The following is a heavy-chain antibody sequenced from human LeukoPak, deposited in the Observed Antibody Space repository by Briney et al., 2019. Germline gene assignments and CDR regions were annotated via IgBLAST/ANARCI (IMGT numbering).Heavy chain of an antibody. J-gene: IGHJ5*02. CDR3: AKAPDPYSSGWYIWFNA. V-gene: IGHV3-43*02. CDR2: ISGDGGST. CDR1: GFTFDDYA. Sequence: GGSLRLSCAASGFTFDDYAMHWVRQAPGKGLEWVSRISGDGGSTYYADSVKGRFTISRDNSKNSLYLQMNSLRTEDTALYYCAKAPDPYSSGWYIWFNACGQGSLVTVSS. D-gene: IGHD6-19*01.